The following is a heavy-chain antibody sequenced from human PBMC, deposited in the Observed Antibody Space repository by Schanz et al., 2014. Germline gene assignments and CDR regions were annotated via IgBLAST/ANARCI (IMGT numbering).Heavy chain of an antibody. J-gene: IGHJ4*02. V-gene: IGHV3-23*04. CDR2: ISGRDGST. D-gene: IGHD3-22*01. CDR1: GFTFSSYA. CDR3: ARVDSSGYFFDN. Sequence: VQLVDSGGGLVQPGGSLRLSCAASGFTFSSYAMTWVRQAPGMGLEWVSAISGRDGSTYYADSVRGRFTISRDNSKNTVHLQMSSLRVEDTAVYYCARVDSSGYFFDNWGQGTRVTVSS.